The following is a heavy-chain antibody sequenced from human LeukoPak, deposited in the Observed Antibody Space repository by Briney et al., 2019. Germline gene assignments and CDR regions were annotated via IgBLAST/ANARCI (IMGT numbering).Heavy chain of an antibody. D-gene: IGHD3/OR15-3a*01. CDR1: GGSISTNDYY. CDR3: ARGFGLGTLIDY. CDR2: IYYSGST. Sequence: PSETLSLTCTVSGGSISTNDYYWGWIRQPPGRGLEWIGNIYYSGSTNCNPSLKSRVTISVDTSKNQFSLKLGSVTAADTAVYYCARGFGLGTLIDYWGQGTLVTVSS. V-gene: IGHV4-39*07. J-gene: IGHJ4*02.